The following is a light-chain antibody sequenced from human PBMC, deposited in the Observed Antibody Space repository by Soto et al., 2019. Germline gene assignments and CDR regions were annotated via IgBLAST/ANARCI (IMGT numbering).Light chain of an antibody. CDR3: SSYTSSSTYV. CDR1: SSDVGGYNS. CDR2: DVS. Sequence: QSALTQPGSVSGSPGQSITVSCTGTSSDVGGYNSVSWYQQHPGKAPKLMIYDVSNRPSGVSNRFSGSKSGNTASLTISGLQAEDEADYYCSSYTSSSTYVFGTGTKLTVL. J-gene: IGLJ1*01. V-gene: IGLV2-14*01.